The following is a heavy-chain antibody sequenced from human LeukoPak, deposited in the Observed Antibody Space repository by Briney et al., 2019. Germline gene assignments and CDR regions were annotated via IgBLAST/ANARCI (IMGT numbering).Heavy chain of an antibody. Sequence: GGSLRLSCAASGFTFSSSSMNWVRQAPGKGLEWVSYISSSNNFIYYADSVKGRFTISRDNAKNSLYLQMNSLRVEDTAVYYCAREHSSSGWGYFDYWGQGALVTVSS. CDR3: AREHSSSGWGYFDY. D-gene: IGHD6-25*01. CDR2: ISSSNNFI. CDR1: GFTFSSSS. J-gene: IGHJ4*02. V-gene: IGHV3-21*06.